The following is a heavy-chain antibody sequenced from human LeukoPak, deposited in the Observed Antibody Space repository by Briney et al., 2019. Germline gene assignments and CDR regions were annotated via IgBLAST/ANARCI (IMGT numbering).Heavy chain of an antibody. D-gene: IGHD3-10*01. CDR3: AKDLGDGSGPDY. J-gene: IGHJ4*02. V-gene: IGHV3-30*18. Sequence: GRSLGLSCAASGFTFSSYGMHWVRRAPGKGLEWVAVISYDGSNKYYADSVKGRFTISRDNSKNTLYLQMNSLRAEDTAVYYCAKDLGDGSGPDYWGQGTLVTVSS. CDR2: ISYDGSNK. CDR1: GFTFSSYG.